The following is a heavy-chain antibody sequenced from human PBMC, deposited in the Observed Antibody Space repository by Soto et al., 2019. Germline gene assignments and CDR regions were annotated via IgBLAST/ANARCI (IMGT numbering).Heavy chain of an antibody. CDR2: IYYSGST. J-gene: IGHJ6*02. CDR1: GGSVSSGSYY. V-gene: IGHV4-61*01. CDR3: ARIPYDILTGYGYYGMDV. Sequence: QVQLQESGPGLVKPSETLSLTCTVSGGSVSSGSYYWSWIRQPPGKGLEWIGYIYYSGSTNYNPSLKSRVTISVDTSNNQFSLKLSSVTAADTAVYYCARIPYDILTGYGYYGMDVWGQGTTVTVSS. D-gene: IGHD3-9*01.